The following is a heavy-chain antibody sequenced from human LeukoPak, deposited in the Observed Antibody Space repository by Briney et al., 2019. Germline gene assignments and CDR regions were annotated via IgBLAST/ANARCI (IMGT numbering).Heavy chain of an antibody. J-gene: IGHJ4*02. V-gene: IGHV1-3*01. CDR3: ARGNLVLRYFDWLLNAPDY. CDR1: GYTFTSYA. Sequence: ASVKVSCKASGYTFTSYAMHWVRQAPGQRLEWMGWINAGNGNTKYSQKFQGRVTITRDTSASTAYMELSSLRSEDTAVYYCARGNLVLRYFDWLLNAPDYWGQGTLVTVSS. CDR2: INAGNGNT. D-gene: IGHD3-9*01.